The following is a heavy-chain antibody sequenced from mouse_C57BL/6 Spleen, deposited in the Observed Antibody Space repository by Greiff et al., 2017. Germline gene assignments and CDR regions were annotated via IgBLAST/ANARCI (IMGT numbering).Heavy chain of an antibody. CDR2: IHPNSGST. CDR1: GYTFTSYW. J-gene: IGHJ2*01. Sequence: QVQLQQPGAELVKPGASVKLSCKASGYTFTSYWMHWVKQRPGQGLEWIGMIHPNSGSTNYNEKFKSKATLTVDKSSSTAYMQLSSLTSEDSAVYYCASRDRSGYVDYWGQGTTLTVSS. D-gene: IGHD3-2*02. V-gene: IGHV1-64*01. CDR3: ASRDRSGYVDY.